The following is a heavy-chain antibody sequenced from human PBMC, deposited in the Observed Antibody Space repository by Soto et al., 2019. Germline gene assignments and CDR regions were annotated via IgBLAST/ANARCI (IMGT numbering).Heavy chain of an antibody. CDR3: AREPYRSGGSCYYNWFDP. Sequence: GESLKMSCKGSGYSFTSYWIGWVRQMPGKGLEWMGIIYPGDSDTRYSPSFQGQVTISADKSISTAYLQWSSLKASDTAMYYCAREPYRSGGSCYYNWFDPWGQGTLVTVS. CDR1: GYSFTSYW. V-gene: IGHV5-51*01. D-gene: IGHD2-15*01. J-gene: IGHJ5*02. CDR2: IYPGDSDT.